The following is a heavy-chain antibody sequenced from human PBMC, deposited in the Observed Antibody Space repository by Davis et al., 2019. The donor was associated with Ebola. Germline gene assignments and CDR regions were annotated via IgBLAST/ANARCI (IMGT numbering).Heavy chain of an antibody. Sequence: GESLKISCAAPGFTFSSYGMHWVRQAPGKGLEWVAVIWYDGSNKYYADSVKGRFTISRDNSKNTLYLQMNSLRAEDTAVYYCAREYYYGSGSGMDVWGQGTTVTVSS. CDR2: IWYDGSNK. V-gene: IGHV3-33*01. J-gene: IGHJ6*02. CDR3: AREYYYGSGSGMDV. CDR1: GFTFSSYG. D-gene: IGHD3-10*01.